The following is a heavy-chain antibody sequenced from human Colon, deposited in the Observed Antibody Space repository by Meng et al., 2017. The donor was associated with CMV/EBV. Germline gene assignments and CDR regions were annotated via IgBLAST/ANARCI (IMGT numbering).Heavy chain of an antibody. Sequence: SETLFLTCTVSGDSIRSSGYYWAWIRQPPGKGLEWIGSMFYSGSTYYSASLKSRVTMSIDTSKNQVSLKLTSVTAADTAVYYCARDGQRISVVWGVPNWFDPWGQGTLVTVSS. V-gene: IGHV4-39*07. CDR2: MFYSGST. CDR3: ARDGQRISVVWGVPNWFDP. J-gene: IGHJ5*02. CDR1: GDSIRSSGYY. D-gene: IGHD3-10*01.